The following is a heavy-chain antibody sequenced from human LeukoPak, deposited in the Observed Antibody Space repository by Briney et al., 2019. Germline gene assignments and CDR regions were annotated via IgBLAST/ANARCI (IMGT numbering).Heavy chain of an antibody. CDR2: INPNSGGT. J-gene: IGHJ5*02. CDR3: ARDSGYCSSTSCYNWFDP. CDR1: GYTFTGYY. V-gene: IGHV1-2*02. D-gene: IGHD2-2*02. Sequence: ASVKVSCKVSGYTFTGYYMHWVRQAPGQGLEWMGWINPNSGGTNYAQKFQGRVTMTRDTSISTAYMELSRLRSDDTAVYYCARDSGYCSSTSCYNWFDPWGQGTLVTVSS.